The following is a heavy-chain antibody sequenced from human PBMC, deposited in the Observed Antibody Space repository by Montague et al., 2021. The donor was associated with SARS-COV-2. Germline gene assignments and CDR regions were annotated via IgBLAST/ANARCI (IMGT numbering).Heavy chain of an antibody. V-gene: IGHV3-30-3*01. CDR2: ISYDGSNK. CDR1: GFTFSSYA. Sequence: SLRLSFAASGFTFSSYAMHWVRQAPGKGLEWVAVISYDGSNKYYADSVKGRFTISRDNSKNTLYLQINSLRAEDTAVYYCARDRWEVDTAMAHFDYWGQGTLVTVSS. J-gene: IGHJ4*02. CDR3: ARDRWEVDTAMAHFDY. D-gene: IGHD5-18*01.